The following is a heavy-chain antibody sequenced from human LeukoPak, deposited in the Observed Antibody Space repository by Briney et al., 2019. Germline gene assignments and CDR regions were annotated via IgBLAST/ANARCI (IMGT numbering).Heavy chain of an antibody. CDR1: GFTFSSYA. J-gene: IGHJ4*02. CDR2: IKQDGSEK. CDR3: ARDRFLEWLSVFDY. D-gene: IGHD3-3*01. Sequence: GGSLRLSCAASGFTFSSYAMSWVRQAPGKGLEWVANIKQDGSEKYYVDSVKGRFTISRDNAKNSLYLQMNSLRAEDTAVYYCARDRFLEWLSVFDYWGQGTLVTVSS. V-gene: IGHV3-7*05.